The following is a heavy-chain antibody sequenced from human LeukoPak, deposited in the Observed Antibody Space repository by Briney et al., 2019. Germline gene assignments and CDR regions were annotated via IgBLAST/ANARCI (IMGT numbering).Heavy chain of an antibody. J-gene: IGHJ4*02. CDR1: GFTFSSYA. D-gene: IGHD5-24*01. CDR2: TSYDGRTK. CDR3: ERGRKEIFDY. V-gene: IGHV3-30*04. Sequence: GRSLRLSCAASGFTFSSYAMHWVRQAPGKGLEWVAVTSYDGRTKYCVDSVKGRFTISRDNSKNTLYLQTNSLRAEDTAVYYCERGRKEIFDYWGQGTLVTVSS.